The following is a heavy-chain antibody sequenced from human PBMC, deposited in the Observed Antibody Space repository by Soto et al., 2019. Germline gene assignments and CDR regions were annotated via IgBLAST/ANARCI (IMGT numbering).Heavy chain of an antibody. CDR3: ARDRWGPGMNDC. D-gene: IGHD3-16*01. Sequence: GGSLRLSCAASEFTFSSYWMNWVRQAPGKGLEWVAHISQDGSVKFYVDSVKGRFTISRDNAESSLYLQMNSLRAEDTAVYYCARDRWGPGMNDCWGHGTLVTVSS. CDR1: EFTFSSYW. V-gene: IGHV3-7*01. CDR2: ISQDGSVK. J-gene: IGHJ4*01.